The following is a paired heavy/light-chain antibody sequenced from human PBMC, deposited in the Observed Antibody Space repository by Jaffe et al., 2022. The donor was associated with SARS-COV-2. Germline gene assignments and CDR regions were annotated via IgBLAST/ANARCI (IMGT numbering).Light chain of an antibody. Sequence: DVVMTQSPLSLPVTLGQPASISCRSSQSLVHSDGNTYLNWFQQRPGQSPRRLIYKVSNRDSGVPDRFSGSGSGTDFTLQITRVEAEDVGVYYCMQGTHWPLTFGGGTKVEIK. CDR3: MQGTHWPLT. CDR1: QSLVHSDGNTY. V-gene: IGKV2-30*02. J-gene: IGKJ4*01. CDR2: KVS.
Heavy chain of an antibody. CDR3: VKEVRTAAT. J-gene: IGHJ5*02. CDR1: GFTFSTYA. D-gene: IGHD6-13*01. CDR2: ISGSGTTT. Sequence: EVRLLESGGDLVQPGGSLRLSCAASGFTFSTYAMSWVRRAPGKGLEWVSAISGSGTTTYYSDSVRGRFTISRDNSKTTVWLQMNSLRAEDTALYYCVKEVRTAATWGQGTLVTVSS. V-gene: IGHV3-23*01.